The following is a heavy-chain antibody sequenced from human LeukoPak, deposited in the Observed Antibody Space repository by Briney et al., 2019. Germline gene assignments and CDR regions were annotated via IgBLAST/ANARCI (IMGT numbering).Heavy chain of an antibody. Sequence: SETLSLTCTVSGGSISSYYWSWIRQPPGKGLEWIVYIYYSSTTTSNPSLNRRVTISVDTSNNHFSLKLSSVTAADTAVYYCSRDEKQWLVPFWRWGQRTLVTVSS. D-gene: IGHD6-19*01. CDR3: SRDEKQWLVPFWR. V-gene: IGHV4-59*01. CDR1: GGSISSYY. J-gene: IGHJ4*01. CDR2: IYYSSTT.